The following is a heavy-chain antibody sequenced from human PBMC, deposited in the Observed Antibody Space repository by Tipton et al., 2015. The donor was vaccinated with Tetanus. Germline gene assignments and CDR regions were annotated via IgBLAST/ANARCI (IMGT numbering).Heavy chain of an antibody. CDR2: VWYGGSHK. D-gene: IGHD3/OR15-3a*01. V-gene: IGHV3-33*01. Sequence: RSLRLSCAASGFNFSVYGMHWVRQAPGKGLDWVAVVWYGGSHKYYADSVKGRFTISRDNSKDTVFLEMNSLRREDTAVYFCAREGLVFGPAKLSYFDLWGQGTLVVVSS. CDR3: AREGLVFGPAKLSYFDL. CDR1: GFNFSVYG. J-gene: IGHJ4*02.